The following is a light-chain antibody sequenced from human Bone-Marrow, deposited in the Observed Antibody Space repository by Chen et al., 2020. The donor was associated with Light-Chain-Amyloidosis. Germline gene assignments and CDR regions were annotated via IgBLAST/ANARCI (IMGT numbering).Light chain of an antibody. CDR2: GAS. CDR3: QQYYNWPRT. Sequence: ERVMRQSPATLSVSPGERATLSSSASQSVSTNLSGYQQKPGQAPRLLIYGASARPTGIPAGVSGIGSETDFTLTINSLQSEDSAVYYCQQYYNWPRTFGQGTKVEIK. CDR1: QSVSTN. V-gene: IGKV3-15*01. J-gene: IGKJ1*01.